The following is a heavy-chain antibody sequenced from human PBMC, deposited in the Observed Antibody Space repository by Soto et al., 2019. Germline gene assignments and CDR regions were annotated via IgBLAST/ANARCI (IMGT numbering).Heavy chain of an antibody. Sequence: QVQLVQSGAEVKKPGSSVKVSCKASGGTFSSYAISWVRQAPGQGLEWMGGIIPIFGTANYAQKFQGRVTITADESTSTAYMELSSLRSEDTAVYYCARVKGSRPYYDFWSGYPNGMDVWGQGTTVTVSS. CDR3: ARVKGSRPYYDFWSGYPNGMDV. J-gene: IGHJ6*02. CDR1: GGTFSSYA. D-gene: IGHD3-3*01. V-gene: IGHV1-69*01. CDR2: IIPIFGTA.